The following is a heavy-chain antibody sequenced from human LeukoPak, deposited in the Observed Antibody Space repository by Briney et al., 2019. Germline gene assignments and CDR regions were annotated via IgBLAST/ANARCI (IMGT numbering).Heavy chain of an antibody. CDR1: GFTFSIYA. Sequence: GGSLRLSCATSGFTFSIYAMSWVRQAPGKGLEWVSVISGSGGSTYYADSVKGRFTISRDNSKNTLYLQMNSLRAEDTAIYYCAKAGYGDYGGYWGQGTLVTVSS. V-gene: IGHV3-23*01. J-gene: IGHJ4*02. CDR2: ISGSGGST. CDR3: AKAGYGDYGGY. D-gene: IGHD4-17*01.